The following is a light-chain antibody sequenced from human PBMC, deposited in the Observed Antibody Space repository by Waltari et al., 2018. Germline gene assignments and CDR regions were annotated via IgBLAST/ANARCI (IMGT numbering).Light chain of an antibody. CDR3: SSDAGSNVV. CDR1: SSDVGGYNY. J-gene: IGLJ2*01. CDR2: EVS. Sequence: HSALTQPPSPSGSPGPSVTISCTGTSSDVGGYNYDSWYQQHPGKAPKLMIYEVSKRPSGVPDRFSGSKSGNTASLTVSGLQAEDEADYYCSSDAGSNVVFGGGTKLTVL. V-gene: IGLV2-8*01.